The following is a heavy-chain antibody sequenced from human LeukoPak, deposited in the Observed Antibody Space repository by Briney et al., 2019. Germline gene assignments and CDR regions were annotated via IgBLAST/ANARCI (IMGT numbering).Heavy chain of an antibody. J-gene: IGHJ5*02. Sequence: KPSETLSLTCAVYGGSFSGYYWSWIRQPPGKGLEWIGEINHSGSTNYNPSLKSRVTISVDTSKNQFSLKLSSVTAADTAVYYCARHSRRSYYYGSGSYSRWFDPWGQGTLVTVSS. CDR1: GGSFSGYY. V-gene: IGHV4-34*01. D-gene: IGHD3-10*01. CDR3: ARHSRRSYYYGSGSYSRWFDP. CDR2: INHSGST.